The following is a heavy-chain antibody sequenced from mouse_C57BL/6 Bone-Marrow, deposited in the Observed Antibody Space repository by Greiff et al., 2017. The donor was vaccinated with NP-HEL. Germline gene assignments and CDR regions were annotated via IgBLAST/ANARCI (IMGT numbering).Heavy chain of an antibody. D-gene: IGHD1-1*01. CDR1: GFSLTSYG. CDR3: ARQSYYYGSSPNYAMDY. V-gene: IGHV2-6-1*01. CDR2: IWSDGST. J-gene: IGHJ4*01. Sequence: QVQLQQSGPGLVAPSQSLSITCTVSGFSLTSYGVHWVRQPPGKGLEWLVVIWSDGSTTYNSALKSRLSISKDNSKSQVFLKMNSLQTDDTAMYYCARQSYYYGSSPNYAMDYWGQGTSVTVSS.